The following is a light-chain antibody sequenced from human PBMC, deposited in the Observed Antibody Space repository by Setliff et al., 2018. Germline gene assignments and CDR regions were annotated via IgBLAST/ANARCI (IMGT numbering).Light chain of an antibody. Sequence: DIQMTQPPSTLSATAGDRVTITCRASRSIGSLLAWYQQKPGKAPNVLIYKASSLETGVPSRFGGGGSGTEFTLTISGVQPDDFATYYCQQYKTYPWTFGPGTKVDIK. CDR2: KAS. J-gene: IGKJ1*01. CDR3: QQYKTYPWT. CDR1: RSIGSL. V-gene: IGKV1-5*03.